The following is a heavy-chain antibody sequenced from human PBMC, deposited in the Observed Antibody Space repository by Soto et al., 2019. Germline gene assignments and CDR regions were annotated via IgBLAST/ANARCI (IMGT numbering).Heavy chain of an antibody. CDR3: ARKDYYGSGIYYFDY. CDR1: GYTFTNYP. J-gene: IGHJ4*02. CDR2: INAANGDT. Sequence: QVQLVQSGPEVKEPGASVKVSCKDSGYTFTNYPMHWVRQAPGQGLEWMGWINAANGDTGYSQKFQGRVTLTRDTSASTVYMEFSSLRSEDTAAYYCARKDYYGSGIYYFDYWGQGTLVTVSS. V-gene: IGHV1-3*01. D-gene: IGHD3-10*01.